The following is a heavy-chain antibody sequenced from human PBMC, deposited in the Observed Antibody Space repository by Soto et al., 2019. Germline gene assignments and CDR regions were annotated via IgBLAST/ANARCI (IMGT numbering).Heavy chain of an antibody. CDR3: ARDLQSGYSRFYYYSYATDV. Sequence: PSETLSLTCTVSGGSISSGDYYWSWIRQPPGKGLEWIGYIYYSGSTYYNPSLKSRVTISVDTSKNQFSLKLSSVTAADTAVYYCARDLQSGYSRFYYYSYATDVWGQGTTVTVSS. J-gene: IGHJ6*02. CDR2: IYYSGST. D-gene: IGHD5-12*01. CDR1: GGSISSGDYY. V-gene: IGHV4-30-4*01.